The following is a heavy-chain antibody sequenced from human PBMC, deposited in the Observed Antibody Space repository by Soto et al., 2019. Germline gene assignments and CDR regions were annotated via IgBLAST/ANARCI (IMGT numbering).Heavy chain of an antibody. CDR1: GFSFSNNV. CDR3: AKDRVESGLGEIDY. Sequence: GGSLRLSCAASGFSFSNNVMHWVRQAPGKGLEWVAIISYDGSKKFYADSVKGRFTISRDNSKNTLYLQMNSLRVEDTAVYYCAKDRVESGLGEIDYWGQGTLVTVSS. D-gene: IGHD3-16*01. J-gene: IGHJ4*02. CDR2: ISYDGSKK. V-gene: IGHV3-30*18.